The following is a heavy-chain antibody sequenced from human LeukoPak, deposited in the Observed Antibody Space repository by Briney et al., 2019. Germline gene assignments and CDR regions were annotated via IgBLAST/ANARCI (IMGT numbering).Heavy chain of an antibody. J-gene: IGHJ4*02. Sequence: GASVKVSCKASGYTFTSYGISWVRQAPGQGLEWMGWISAYNGNTNYAQKLQGRVTMTTDTSTSTAYMELRSLRSDDTAVYYCARDDSSWYHITLGTYWGQGTLVTVSS. CDR3: ARDDSSWYHITLGTY. CDR2: ISAYNGNT. CDR1: GYTFTSYG. V-gene: IGHV1-18*01. D-gene: IGHD6-13*01.